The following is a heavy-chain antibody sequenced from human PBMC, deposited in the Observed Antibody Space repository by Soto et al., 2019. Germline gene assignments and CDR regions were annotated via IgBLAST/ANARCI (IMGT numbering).Heavy chain of an antibody. CDR3: ARLHSSGWRDNWFDP. CDR2: ISAYNGNT. D-gene: IGHD6-19*01. J-gene: IGHJ5*02. CDR1: VYTFTSYG. Sequence: ASVKVSCKASVYTFTSYGVSRVRQAPGQGLEWMGWISAYNGNTNYAQKLQGRVTMTTDTSTSTAYMELRSLRSDDTAVYYCARLHSSGWRDNWFDPWGQGTLVTVSS. V-gene: IGHV1-18*01.